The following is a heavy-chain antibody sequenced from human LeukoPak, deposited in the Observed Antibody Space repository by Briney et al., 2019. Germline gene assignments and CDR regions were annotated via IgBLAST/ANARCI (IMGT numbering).Heavy chain of an antibody. J-gene: IGHJ5*02. D-gene: IGHD3-10*01. CDR3: ARNQLSGWFDP. Sequence: SETLSLTCAVSGGSLSGYYWTWIRQPPGKGLEWIGEINHSGSTNYNPSLTSRVTISVDTSKNQFSLKLSSVTAADTAVYYCARNQLSGWFDPWGQGTLVTVSS. CDR1: GGSLSGYY. V-gene: IGHV4-34*01. CDR2: INHSGST.